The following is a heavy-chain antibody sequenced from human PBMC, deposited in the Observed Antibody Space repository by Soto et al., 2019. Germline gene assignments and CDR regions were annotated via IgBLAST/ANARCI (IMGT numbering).Heavy chain of an antibody. J-gene: IGHJ4*02. CDR2: MNPNSGNT. CDR1: GYTFTSYD. CDR3: ARGHYYDSSGYHLSPHDY. V-gene: IGHV1-8*01. Sequence: QVQLVQSGAEVKKPGASVKVSCKASGYTFTSYDINWVRQATGQGLEWMGWMNPNSGNTGYAQKFQGRVTMTRDTXIXTXXMELSSLRSEDTAVYYCARGHYYDSSGYHLSPHDYWGQGTLVTVSS. D-gene: IGHD3-22*01.